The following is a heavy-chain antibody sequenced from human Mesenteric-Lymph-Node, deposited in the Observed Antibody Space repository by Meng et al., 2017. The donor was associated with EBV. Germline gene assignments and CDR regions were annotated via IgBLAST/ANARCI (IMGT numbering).Heavy chain of an antibody. Sequence: LVQAGGEVRKPGPSVTVSGQASGGSFSPYTITWGRQAPGQGLEWMGRIIPMFGTAKYAQNFQGRVTITADESTNTAYMELSSLRSDDTAVYYCARVWGGYSFGLSDYWGQGTLVTVSS. CDR2: IIPMFGTA. J-gene: IGHJ4*02. CDR3: ARVWGGYSFGLSDY. D-gene: IGHD5-18*01. V-gene: IGHV1-69*01. CDR1: GGSFSPYT.